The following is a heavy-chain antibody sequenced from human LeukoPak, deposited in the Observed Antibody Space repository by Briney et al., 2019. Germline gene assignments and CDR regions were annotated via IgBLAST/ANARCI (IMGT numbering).Heavy chain of an antibody. J-gene: IGHJ4*02. CDR3: ARDTYDSSGYSYGIY. CDR1: GFTFSSYV. D-gene: IGHD3-22*01. V-gene: IGHV3-33*01. CDR2: IWYDGSKK. Sequence: GGSLRLSCAASGFTFSSYVMHWVRQAPGKGLEWVADIWYDGSKKYYADSVKGRFTISRDNSKNTLYLQMNSLRAEDTAVYYCARDTYDSSGYSYGIYWGQGTLVTVSS.